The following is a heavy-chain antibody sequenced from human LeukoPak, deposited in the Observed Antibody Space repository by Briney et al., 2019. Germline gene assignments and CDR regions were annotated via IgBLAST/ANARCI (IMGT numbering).Heavy chain of an antibody. CDR1: GVSISSGSYY. Sequence: SQTLSLTCTVSGVSISSGSYYWRWIRQPAGKGLEWIGRIYTSGSTNYNPSLKSRVTISVDTSKNQFSLKLSSVTAADTAVYYCARTGGNYVAKIDYWGQGTLVTVSS. D-gene: IGHD1-7*01. J-gene: IGHJ4*02. V-gene: IGHV4-61*02. CDR2: IYTSGST. CDR3: ARTGGNYVAKIDY.